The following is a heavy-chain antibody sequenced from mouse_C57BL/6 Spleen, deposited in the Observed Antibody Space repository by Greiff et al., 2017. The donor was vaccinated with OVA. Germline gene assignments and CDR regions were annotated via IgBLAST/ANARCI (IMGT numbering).Heavy chain of an antibody. CDR3: SRGHDGYSWTVDV. V-gene: IGHV1-80*01. Sequence: QVQLQQSGAELVKPGASVKISCKASGYAFSSYWMNWVKQRPGKGLEWIGQIYPGDGDTNYNGKFKGKATLTADKSSSTAYMQLSSLTSEDSAVDFCSRGHDGYSWTVDVWGTGTTVTVSS. J-gene: IGHJ1*03. CDR1: GYAFSSYW. D-gene: IGHD2-3*01. CDR2: IYPGDGDT.